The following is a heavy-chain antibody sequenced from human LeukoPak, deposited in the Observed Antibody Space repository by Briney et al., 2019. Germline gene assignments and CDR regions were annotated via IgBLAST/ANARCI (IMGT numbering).Heavy chain of an antibody. CDR1: GFTFSSYS. Sequence: TGGSLRLSCAASGFTFSSYSMNWVRQAQGKGLEWVSSIGSSSSYIYYADSVKGRFTISRDNAKNSLYLQMNSLRAEDTAVYYCARARSYFDYWGQGTLVTVSS. CDR2: IGSSSSYI. CDR3: ARARSYFDY. J-gene: IGHJ4*02. V-gene: IGHV3-21*01.